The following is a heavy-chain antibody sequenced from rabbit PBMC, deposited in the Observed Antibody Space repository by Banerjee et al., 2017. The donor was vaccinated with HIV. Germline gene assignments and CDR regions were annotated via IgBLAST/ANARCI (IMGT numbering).Heavy chain of an antibody. CDR3: ARSNTYYGMDL. V-gene: IGHV1S29*01. CDR2: ITYRGSA. Sequence: QEQLKESGGGLVQPGGSLKLSCKASGFDFSSYAITWVRQAPGKGLEYIGYITYRGSAYYASWVNGRFTISRENTQNTLYLQLNSLTAADMATYFCARSNTYYGMDLWGPGTLVTVS. CDR1: GFDFSSYA. J-gene: IGHJ6*01.